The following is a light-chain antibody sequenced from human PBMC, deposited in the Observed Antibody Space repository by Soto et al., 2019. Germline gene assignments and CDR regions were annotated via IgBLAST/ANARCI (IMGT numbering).Light chain of an antibody. J-gene: IGKJ2*01. V-gene: IGKV1-5*01. Sequence: DLQMTQSPSTLSASVGDRVTITCRASQSISSWLAWYQQKPGKAPKLLIYDASSLESGVPSRFSGSGSGTEFTLTISSLQPDDFATYYCQQYNSYPMYTFGQGTKLEI. CDR2: DAS. CDR1: QSISSW. CDR3: QQYNSYPMYT.